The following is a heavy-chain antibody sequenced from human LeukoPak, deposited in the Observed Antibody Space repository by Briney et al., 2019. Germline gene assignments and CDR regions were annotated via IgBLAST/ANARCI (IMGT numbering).Heavy chain of an antibody. J-gene: IGHJ5*02. CDR1: GFTFSSYG. CDR2: ISSSSRYI. D-gene: IGHD5-12*01. Sequence: PGGSLRLSCAASGFTFSSYGMNWVRQAPGKGLEWVSSISSSSRYIYYADSVKGRFTISRDNAKNSLYLQMNSLRAEDTAVYYCARESHSGYGDWFDPWGQGTLVTVSS. V-gene: IGHV3-21*01. CDR3: ARESHSGYGDWFDP.